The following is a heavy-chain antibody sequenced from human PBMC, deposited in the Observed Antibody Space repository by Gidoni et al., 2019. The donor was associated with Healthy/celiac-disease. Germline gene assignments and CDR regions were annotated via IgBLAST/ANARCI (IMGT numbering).Heavy chain of an antibody. CDR3: ARGFTYYYDSSGYP. D-gene: IGHD3-22*01. Sequence: QVQLQQWGAGLLTPSETLSLTCAVSGGSFSGYYWSWIRQPPGKGLEWIGEINHSGSTNYNPSLKSRVTISVDTSKNQFSLKLSSVTAADTAVYYCARGFTYYYDSSGYPWGQGTLVTVSS. CDR1: GGSFSGYY. CDR2: INHSGST. V-gene: IGHV4-34*01. J-gene: IGHJ5*02.